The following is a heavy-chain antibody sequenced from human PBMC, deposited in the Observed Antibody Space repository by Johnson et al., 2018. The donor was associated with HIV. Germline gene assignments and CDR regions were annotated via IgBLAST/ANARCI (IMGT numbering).Heavy chain of an antibody. CDR1: GFTFSSYA. V-gene: IGHV3-30-3*01. D-gene: IGHD6-19*01. Sequence: VQLVESGGGVVQPGRSLSLSCAASGFTFSSYAMYWVRQAPGKGLEWVAFISYDGSNKYYADSVKGRFTISRDNSKNTLYLQMNSLRAEDTAVYYCARTTYSSPGAFDIWGQGTMVTVS. CDR2: ISYDGSNK. CDR3: ARTTYSSPGAFDI. J-gene: IGHJ3*02.